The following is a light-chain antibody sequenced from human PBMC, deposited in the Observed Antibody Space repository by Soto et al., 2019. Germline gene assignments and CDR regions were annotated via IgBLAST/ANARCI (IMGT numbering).Light chain of an antibody. CDR2: DVS. CDR3: CSYAGDSYA. V-gene: IGLV2-23*02. Sequence: QSALAQPASVSGSPGQSITISCTGTSSDVGNYNLVSWYQQHPGKAPKLMIYDVSKRPSGVSNRFSGSKSGNTASLTISGLQADDQAYYYCCSYAGDSYAFGTGTKVTVL. CDR1: SSDVGNYNL. J-gene: IGLJ1*01.